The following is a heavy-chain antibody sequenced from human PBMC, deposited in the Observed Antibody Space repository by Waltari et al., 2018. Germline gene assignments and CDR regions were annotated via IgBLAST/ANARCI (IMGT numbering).Heavy chain of an antibody. Sequence: EVQLVESGGGLVQPGGSLRLSCAASGFTFSHCWMHWVRQAPGKGLVWVSRITTDGTGTNYADSVKGRFTISRDNAKNTLYLHMSSLRAEDTAVYYCARVLSAAAGIDYWGQGTLVTVSS. CDR3: ARVLSAAAGIDY. CDR1: GFTFSHCW. CDR2: ITTDGTGT. D-gene: IGHD6-13*01. V-gene: IGHV3-74*01. J-gene: IGHJ4*02.